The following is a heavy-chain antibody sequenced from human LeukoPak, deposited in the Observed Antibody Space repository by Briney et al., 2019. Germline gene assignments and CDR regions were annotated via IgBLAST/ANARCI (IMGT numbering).Heavy chain of an antibody. J-gene: IGHJ5*02. CDR2: IYYSGST. Sequence: SETLSLTCTVSGGSISSYYWSWIRQPPGKGLEWIGYIYYSGSTNYNPSLKSRVTISVDTSKNQFSLTLSSVTAADTAVYYCARQGNRGGWFDPWGQGTLVTVSS. CDR3: ARQGNRGGWFDP. V-gene: IGHV4-59*08. CDR1: GGSISSYY. D-gene: IGHD6-25*01.